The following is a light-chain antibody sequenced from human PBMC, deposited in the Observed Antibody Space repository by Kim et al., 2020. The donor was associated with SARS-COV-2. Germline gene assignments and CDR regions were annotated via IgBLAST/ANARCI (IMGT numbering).Light chain of an antibody. CDR3: QQYATSPFT. CDR1: QSVSSGY. J-gene: IGKJ3*01. CDR2: DAS. V-gene: IGKV3D-20*01. Sequence: EIVLTQSPATLSLSPGERATLSCGASQSVSSGYLACYQQKPGLAPRLLIYDASSRATGIADRFSGSGSGTDFTLTIGRLEPEDFAVYYCQQYATSPFTFGPETKVDIK.